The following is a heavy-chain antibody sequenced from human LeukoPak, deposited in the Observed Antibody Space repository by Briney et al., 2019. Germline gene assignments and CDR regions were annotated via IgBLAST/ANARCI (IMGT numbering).Heavy chain of an antibody. D-gene: IGHD3-10*01. CDR2: ISSSSSYI. CDR1: GFTFSSYS. J-gene: IGHJ3*02. Sequence: GGSLRLSCAASGFTFSSYSINWVRQAPGKGLEWVSSISSSSSYIYYADSVKGRFTISRDNAKNSLYLQMNGLRAEDTAVYYCARSLGATDAFDIWGQGTMVTVSS. CDR3: ARSLGATDAFDI. V-gene: IGHV3-21*01.